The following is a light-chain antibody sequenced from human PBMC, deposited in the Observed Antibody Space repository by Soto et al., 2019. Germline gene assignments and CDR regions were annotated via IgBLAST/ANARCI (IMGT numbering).Light chain of an antibody. CDR2: DVS. CDR1: SSDVGGYNY. J-gene: IGLJ1*01. CDR3: SSYASSSTYV. Sequence: QSALSQPASASGSPGQSITISCTGTSSDVGGYNYVSWYQQHPGKAPKLMLYDVSNRPSGVSNRFSGSKSGNSASLTISGLQAEDEADYYCSSYASSSTYVFGTGTKVTVL. V-gene: IGLV2-14*03.